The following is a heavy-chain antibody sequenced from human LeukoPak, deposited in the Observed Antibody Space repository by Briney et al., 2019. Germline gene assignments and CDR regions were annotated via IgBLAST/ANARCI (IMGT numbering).Heavy chain of an antibody. CDR3: SREIVVVPAQAFDI. J-gene: IGHJ3*02. Sequence: SGGSLRLSCAASGFTFSSYAMHWVRQAPGKGLEYVSAISSNGGSTYYANSVKGRFTISRDNSKNTLYLQMGSLRAEDMAVYYCSREIVVVPAQAFDIWGQGTMVTVSS. D-gene: IGHD2-2*01. V-gene: IGHV3-64*01. CDR2: ISSNGGST. CDR1: GFTFSSYA.